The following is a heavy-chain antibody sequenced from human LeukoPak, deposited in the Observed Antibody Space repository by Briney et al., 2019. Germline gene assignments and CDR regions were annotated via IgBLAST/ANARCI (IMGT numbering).Heavy chain of an antibody. CDR1: GYTFTTYA. CDR3: ARSNPGAPLDY. V-gene: IGHV7-4-1*02. CDR2: INTNTRNP. J-gene: IGHJ4*02. D-gene: IGHD1-26*01. Sequence: ASVKVSCKASGYTFTTYAIHWVRQAPGQGLEWMGWINTNTRNPAYAQGFTGRFVFSLDTSGSTAYLQISSLKAEDTAVYYCARSNPGAPLDYWGQGTLVPVSS.